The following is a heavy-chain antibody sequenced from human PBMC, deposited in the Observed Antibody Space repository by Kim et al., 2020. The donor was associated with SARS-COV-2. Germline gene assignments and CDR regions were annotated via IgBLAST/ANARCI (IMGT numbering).Heavy chain of an antibody. CDR3: AKAHGSGSHYNWFDP. CDR1: GFTFSSYA. V-gene: IGHV3-23*01. J-gene: IGHJ5*02. D-gene: IGHD3-10*01. CDR2: ISGSGGST. Sequence: GGSLRLSCAASGFTFSSYAMSWVRQAPGKGLEWVSAISGSGGSTYYADSVKGRFTISRDNSKNTLYLQMNSLRAEDTAVYYCAKAHGSGSHYNWFDPWGQGTLVTVSS.